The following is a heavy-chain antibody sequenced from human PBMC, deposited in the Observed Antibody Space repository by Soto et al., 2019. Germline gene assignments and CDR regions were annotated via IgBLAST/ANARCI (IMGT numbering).Heavy chain of an antibody. V-gene: IGHV4-34*01. D-gene: IGHD1-1*01. CDR2: INHSGST. Sequence: ASETLSLTCAVYGGSFSGYYWSWIRQHPGKGLEWIGEINHSGSTNYNPSLKSRVTISVDTSKNQFSLKLNSVTAADSAVYFCATLEGLATISYYFDFWGPGALVTVSS. CDR1: GGSFSGYY. J-gene: IGHJ4*02. CDR3: ATLEGLATISYYFDF.